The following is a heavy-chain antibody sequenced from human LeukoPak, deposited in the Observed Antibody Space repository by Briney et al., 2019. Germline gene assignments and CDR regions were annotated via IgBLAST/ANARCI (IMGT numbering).Heavy chain of an antibody. D-gene: IGHD3-22*01. CDR3: AKAPDSSGYSDGMDV. CDR2: ISGSGGST. Sequence: PGGSLKLSCSASGFTFSSYAMHWVRQAPGKGLEWVSAISGSGGSTYYADSVKGRFTISRDNSKNTLYLQMNSLRAEDTAVYYCAKAPDSSGYSDGMDVWGQGTTVTVSS. V-gene: IGHV3-23*01. J-gene: IGHJ6*02. CDR1: GFTFSSYA.